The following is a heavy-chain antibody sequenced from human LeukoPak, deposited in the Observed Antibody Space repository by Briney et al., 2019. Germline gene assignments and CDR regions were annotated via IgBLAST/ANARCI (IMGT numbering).Heavy chain of an antibody. J-gene: IGHJ4*02. CDR3: AKDWEWFGELWFNYFDY. D-gene: IGHD3-10*01. CDR1: GGSFSGYY. Sequence: SETLSLTCAVYGGSFSGYYWSWIRQPPGKGLEWIGEINHSGSTNYNPSLKSRVTISVDTSKNQFSLKLSSVTAADTAVYYCAKDWEWFGELWFNYFDYWGQGTLVTVSS. CDR2: INHSGST. V-gene: IGHV4-34*01.